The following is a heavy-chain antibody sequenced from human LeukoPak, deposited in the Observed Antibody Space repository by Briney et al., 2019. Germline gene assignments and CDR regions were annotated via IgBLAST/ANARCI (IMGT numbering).Heavy chain of an antibody. V-gene: IGHV1-46*01. CDR3: ARRGSSGWYFDY. J-gene: IGHJ4*02. Sequence: ASVKVSCKASGYTFTRYYMDWVRQAPGQGLEWMGMINPSGGSTDYAQKFQGRVTMTRDTSTSTVYMELSSLRSEDTAVYYCARRGSSGWYFDYWGQGTLVAVSS. D-gene: IGHD6-19*01. CDR2: INPSGGST. CDR1: GYTFTRYY.